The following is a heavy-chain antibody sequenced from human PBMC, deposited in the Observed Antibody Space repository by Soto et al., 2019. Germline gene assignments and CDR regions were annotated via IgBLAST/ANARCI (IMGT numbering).Heavy chain of an antibody. CDR3: AKDRDYGDYLLSDY. V-gene: IGHV3-23*01. D-gene: IGHD4-17*01. Sequence: GGSLRLSCAASGFTFSSYAMSWVRQAPGKGLEWVSGISGSGDSTYYADSVKGRFTISRDNSKNTLYLQMNSLRAEDTAVYYCAKDRDYGDYLLSDYWGQGTLVTVSS. CDR1: GFTFSSYA. J-gene: IGHJ4*02. CDR2: ISGSGDST.